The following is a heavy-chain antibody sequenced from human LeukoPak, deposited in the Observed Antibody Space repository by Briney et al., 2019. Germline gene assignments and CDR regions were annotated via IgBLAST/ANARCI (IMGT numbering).Heavy chain of an antibody. D-gene: IGHD3-10*01. CDR1: GFTFSSYR. V-gene: IGHV3-48*02. CDR3: ARERFGAFDI. Sequence: GGSLRLSGAASGFTFSSYRMNWVGQAPGKGLEGVSYISSSSSTIYYADSVKGRFTISRDNAKNSLYLQMNSLRDEDTAVYYCARERFGAFDIWGQGTMVTVSS. CDR2: ISSSSSTI. J-gene: IGHJ3*02.